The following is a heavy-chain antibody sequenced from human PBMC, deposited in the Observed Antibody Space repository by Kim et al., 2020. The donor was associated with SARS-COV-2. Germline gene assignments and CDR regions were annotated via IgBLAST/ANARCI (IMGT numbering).Heavy chain of an antibody. CDR3: ARVGVGVHSGSS. Sequence: GGSLRLSCAASGFTFSSYAMHWVRQAPGKGLEWVAVISYDGSNKYYADSVKGRFTISRDNSKNTLYLQMNSLRAEDTAVYYCARVGVGVHSGSSW. CDR2: ISYDGSNK. V-gene: IGHV3-30-3*01. CDR1: GFTFSSYA. D-gene: IGHD1-26*01. J-gene: IGHJ5*01.